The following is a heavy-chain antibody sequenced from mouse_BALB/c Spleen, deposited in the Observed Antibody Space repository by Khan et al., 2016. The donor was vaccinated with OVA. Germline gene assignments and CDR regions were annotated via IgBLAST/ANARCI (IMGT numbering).Heavy chain of an antibody. CDR2: IGPGSSNA. Sequence: DLVKPGASVKLSCKASGYTFTSYWINWIKQRPGQGLEWIGRIGPGSSNASYNDLFKGKATLTVDTSSNTAYIQLSSLSSEDSAVYFCARENYYGRGCYAMDYWGQGASVTVSA. CDR1: GYTFTSYW. D-gene: IGHD1-1*01. J-gene: IGHJ4*01. V-gene: IGHV1S41*01. CDR3: ARENYYGRGCYAMDY.